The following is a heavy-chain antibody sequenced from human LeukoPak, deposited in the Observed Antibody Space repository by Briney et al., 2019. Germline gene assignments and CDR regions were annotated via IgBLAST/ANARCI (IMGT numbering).Heavy chain of an antibody. D-gene: IGHD6-13*01. CDR2: IYYNGGT. J-gene: IGHJ4*02. V-gene: IGHV4-59*01. Sequence: PSETLSLTCTVSGGSISSYYWSWIRQPPGKGLEWIGYIYYNGGTNFNPSLQSRVTISVDPSKNQYSLKLSSVPAADTAVYYCARYQRQQLSPPGAFDYWGQGTLVTVSS. CDR3: ARYQRQQLSPPGAFDY. CDR1: GGSISSYY.